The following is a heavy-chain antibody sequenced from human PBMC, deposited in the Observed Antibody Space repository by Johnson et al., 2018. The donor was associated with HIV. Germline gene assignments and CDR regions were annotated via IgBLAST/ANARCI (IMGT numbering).Heavy chain of an antibody. D-gene: IGHD2-8*01. CDR1: GFSFDDYA. V-gene: IGHV3-9*01. CDR2: ISWNSGSI. Sequence: VQLVESGGGVVRPGGSLRLACAATGFSFDDYAMHWVRQVAGKGLEWVSGISWNSGSIGYADSLKGRFTISRDNSKNTLYLQMNSLRAEDTAVYYCARGMYGDAFDIWGQGTMVTVSS. J-gene: IGHJ3*02. CDR3: ARGMYGDAFDI.